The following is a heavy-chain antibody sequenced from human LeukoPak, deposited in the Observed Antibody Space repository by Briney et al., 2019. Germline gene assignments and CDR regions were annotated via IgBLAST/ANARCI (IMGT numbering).Heavy chain of an antibody. Sequence: SVKLACKASGFPFNGYYMHWVRPAPGQGLEWMGWINPNSGDANYAQKFQGRVTMTRDTSISTAYMELRRLRSDDTAVYHCAREGDSSADAFDIWGPGTMDPVSS. D-gene: IGHD3-22*01. V-gene: IGHV1-2*02. CDR3: AREGDSSADAFDI. CDR1: GFPFNGYY. CDR2: INPNSGDA. J-gene: IGHJ3*02.